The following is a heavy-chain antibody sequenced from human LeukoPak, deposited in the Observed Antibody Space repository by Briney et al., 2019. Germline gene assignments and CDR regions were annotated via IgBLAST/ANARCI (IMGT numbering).Heavy chain of an antibody. CDR1: GFTFDDYA. CDR2: ISWNSGSI. Sequence: PGRSLRLSCAASGFTFDDYAMHWVRHAPGKGLEWVSGISWNSGSIVYADSVKGRFTISRDNAKNSLYLQMNSLRAEDTALYYCAKDTSGYDILTGYYFDYWGQGTLVTVSS. CDR3: AKDTSGYDILTGYYFDY. V-gene: IGHV3-9*01. D-gene: IGHD3-9*01. J-gene: IGHJ4*02.